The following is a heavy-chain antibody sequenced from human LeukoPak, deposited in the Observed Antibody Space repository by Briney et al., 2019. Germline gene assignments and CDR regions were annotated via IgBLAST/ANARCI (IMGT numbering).Heavy chain of an antibody. V-gene: IGHV1-18*01. CDR2: ISAYNGNT. CDR3: ARLGHRWFGELFRTRNWFDP. J-gene: IGHJ5*02. Sequence: ASVKVSCKASGYTFTSYGISWVRQAPGQGLEWMGWISAYNGNTNYAQKLQGRVTMTTDTSTSSAYMELRSLRSDDTAVYYCARLGHRWFGELFRTRNWFDPWGQGTLVTVSS. D-gene: IGHD3-10*01. CDR1: GYTFTSYG.